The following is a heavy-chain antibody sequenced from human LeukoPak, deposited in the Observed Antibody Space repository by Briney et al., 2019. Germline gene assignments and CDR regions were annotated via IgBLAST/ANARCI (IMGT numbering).Heavy chain of an antibody. CDR2: INPSGGTT. Sequence: ASVKVSCKAIGYSFTSYYMHWVRQAPGQGLEWRGIINPSGGTTSYAQRFQDRVTMTRDTSTSTVYMELSSLRSEDTAVYFCARVRGYSLFDYWGQGILVTVSS. J-gene: IGHJ4*02. V-gene: IGHV1-46*01. CDR3: ARVRGYSLFDY. D-gene: IGHD5-18*01. CDR1: GYSFTSYY.